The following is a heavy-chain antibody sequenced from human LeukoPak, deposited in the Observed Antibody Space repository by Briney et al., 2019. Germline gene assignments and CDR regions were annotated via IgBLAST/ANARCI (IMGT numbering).Heavy chain of an antibody. CDR3: ARGQHRVTYSDDAFDI. J-gene: IGHJ3*02. CDR1: GFTFRNYT. D-gene: IGHD4-11*01. V-gene: IGHV3-30*04. Sequence: GGSLRLSCAASGFTFRNYTMHWVRQAPGTGLEWVAVISYDGSNKYYADSVKGRFTISRDNSKNTLYLQMSSLRAEDTAVYYCARGQHRVTYSDDAFDIWGQGTMVTVSS. CDR2: ISYDGSNK.